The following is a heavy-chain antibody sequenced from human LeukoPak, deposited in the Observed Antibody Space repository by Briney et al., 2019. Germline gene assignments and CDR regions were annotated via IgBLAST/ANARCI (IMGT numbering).Heavy chain of an antibody. Sequence: GGSLRLSCAASGFTFSSYGMHWVRQAPGKGLEWVAVIWYDGSNKYYADSVKGRFTISRDNSKNTLYLQMNSLRAEDTAVYYCAARLAVAGGIDYWGQGTLVTVSS. CDR3: AARLAVAGGIDY. D-gene: IGHD6-19*01. J-gene: IGHJ4*02. CDR2: IWYDGSNK. CDR1: GFTFSSYG. V-gene: IGHV3-33*01.